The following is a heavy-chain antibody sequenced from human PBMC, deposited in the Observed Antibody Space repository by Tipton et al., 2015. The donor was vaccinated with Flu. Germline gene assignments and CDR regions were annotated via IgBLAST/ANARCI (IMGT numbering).Heavy chain of an antibody. CDR1: GDSMRSDYF. CDR2: IHYSGSP. J-gene: IGHJ4*02. CDR3: AKDGWDTSGWYPFDY. D-gene: IGHD6-19*01. Sequence: TLSLTCTVSGDSMRSDYFWGWIRQAPGKGLEWIGNIHYSGSPHYNPSLKSRVTISVDTSKNQFSLRLSSVTAADTAVYYCAKDGWDTSGWYPFDYWGQGTLVTVSS. V-gene: IGHV4-38-2*02.